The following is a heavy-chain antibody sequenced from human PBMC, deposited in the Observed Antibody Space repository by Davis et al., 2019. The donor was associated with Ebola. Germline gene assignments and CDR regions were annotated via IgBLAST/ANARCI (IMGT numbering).Heavy chain of an antibody. Sequence: GGSLRLSCAASGFTFSSYAMSWVRQAPGKGLEWVSAISGSGGSTYYADSVKGRFTISRDNAKNSLYLQMNSLRAEDTAVYYCARDAVTTDYYGMDVWGKGTTVTVSS. D-gene: IGHD4-17*01. CDR1: GFTFSSYA. V-gene: IGHV3-23*01. CDR3: ARDAVTTDYYGMDV. CDR2: ISGSGGST. J-gene: IGHJ6*04.